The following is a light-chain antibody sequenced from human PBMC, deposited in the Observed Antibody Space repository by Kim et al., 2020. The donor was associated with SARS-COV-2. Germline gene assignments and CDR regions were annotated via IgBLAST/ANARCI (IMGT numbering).Light chain of an antibody. CDR3: QQYNNWPSWYT. V-gene: IGKV3-15*01. J-gene: IGKJ2*01. CDR1: QSVSRH. Sequence: HGERASLSRQASQSVSRHLAWYQQKQAQAPTHPIYGASTRATGFPARFSGSGSGTEFTLTISSLQSEDFAVYYCQQYNNWPSWYTFGKGTKLEF. CDR2: GAS.